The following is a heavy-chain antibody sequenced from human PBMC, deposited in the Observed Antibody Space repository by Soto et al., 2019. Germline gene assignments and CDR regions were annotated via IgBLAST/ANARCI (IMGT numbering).Heavy chain of an antibody. CDR2: IYYSGST. CDR1: GGSISSYY. CDR3: ARAWYDYGDYLQYYFDY. V-gene: IGHV4-59*01. D-gene: IGHD4-17*01. J-gene: IGHJ4*02. Sequence: QVQLQESGPGLVKPSETLSLTCTVSGGSISSYYWSWIRQPPGKGLEWIGYIYYSGSTNYNPSLKSRVTISVDTSKNQFSLKLSSVTAADTAVYYCARAWYDYGDYLQYYFDYWGQGTLVTVSS.